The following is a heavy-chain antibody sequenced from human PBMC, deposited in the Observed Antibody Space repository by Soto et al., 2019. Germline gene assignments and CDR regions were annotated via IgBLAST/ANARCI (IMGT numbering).Heavy chain of an antibody. D-gene: IGHD2-2*01. J-gene: IGHJ5*02. CDR3: ARSTRRVQLLS. Sequence: SDTQSLTWAVYGGTFSGYCWSWIRQPPGKGLEWIGEINHSGITNYNPSLKSRATISVDTSKNQFSLKLSSVTAADTAVYYCARSTRRVQLLSWGQGTLVTVSS. CDR1: GGTFSGYC. CDR2: INHSGIT. V-gene: IGHV4-34*01.